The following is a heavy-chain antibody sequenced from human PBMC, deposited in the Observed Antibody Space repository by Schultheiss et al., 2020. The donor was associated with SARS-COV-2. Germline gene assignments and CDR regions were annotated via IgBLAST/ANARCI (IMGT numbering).Heavy chain of an antibody. D-gene: IGHD3-3*01. V-gene: IGHV3-48*01. CDR2: ITATSGGI. CDR1: GFTFSDYN. J-gene: IGHJ2*01. Sequence: GESLKISCAASGFTFSDYNMNWVRQAPGKGLEWVSSITATSGGISYADSVQGRFTISRDNAKNSLYLQMNSLRAEDTAVYYCARGHYDFWSGYSYWYFDLWGRGTLVTVSS. CDR3: ARGHYDFWSGYSYWYFDL.